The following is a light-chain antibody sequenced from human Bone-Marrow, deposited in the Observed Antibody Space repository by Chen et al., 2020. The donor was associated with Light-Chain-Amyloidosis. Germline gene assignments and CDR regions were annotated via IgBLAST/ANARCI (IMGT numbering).Light chain of an antibody. CDR2: DDS. V-gene: IGLV3-21*02. CDR1: NIGSTS. Sequence: SYVLTQPSSVSVAPGQTATIACGGNNIGSTSVHWYQQTPGQAPLLVGYDDSDRPSGIPERLSGSNSGNTANLTISRVEAGDEADYDCQVWDRSSDRPVFGGGTKLTVL. J-gene: IGLJ3*02. CDR3: QVWDRSSDRPV.